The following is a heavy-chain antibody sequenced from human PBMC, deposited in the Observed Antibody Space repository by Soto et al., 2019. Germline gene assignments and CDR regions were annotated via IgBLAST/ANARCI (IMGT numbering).Heavy chain of an antibody. CDR2: ISGSGGST. CDR3: AKGVIPYDSSGYYSGEDIDY. CDR1: GFTFSSYA. V-gene: IGHV3-23*01. D-gene: IGHD3-22*01. J-gene: IGHJ4*02. Sequence: EVQLLESGGGLVQPGGSLRLSCAASGFTFSSYAMSWVRQAPGKGLEWVSAISGSGGSTYYADSVKGRFTISRVNSENTLYLQMNRLRAQDTAVYYCAKGVIPYDSSGYYSGEDIDYWGQGTLVTVSS.